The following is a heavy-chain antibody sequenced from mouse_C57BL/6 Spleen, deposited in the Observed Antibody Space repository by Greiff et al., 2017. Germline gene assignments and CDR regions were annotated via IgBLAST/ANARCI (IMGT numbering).Heavy chain of an antibody. Sequence: EVQLQQSGPELVKPGASVKISCKASGYTFTDYNMAWVKQSPGKSLEWIGDINPNNGGTIYNQKFKGKATLTVDKSSSTAYMELRSLTSDDTAVYYCARWDGYDEEGAMDYWGQGTSVTVSS. D-gene: IGHD2-2*01. V-gene: IGHV1-18*01. CDR2: INPNNGGT. CDR1: GYTFTDYN. CDR3: ARWDGYDEEGAMDY. J-gene: IGHJ4*01.